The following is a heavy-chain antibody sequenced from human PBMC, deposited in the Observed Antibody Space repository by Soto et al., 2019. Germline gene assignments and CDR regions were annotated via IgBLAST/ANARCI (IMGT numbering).Heavy chain of an antibody. J-gene: IGHJ5*02. D-gene: IGHD2-2*01. CDR1: GFTFINSA. CDR2: IVVGSGHI. V-gene: IGHV1-58*02. CDR3: VRESTPTRWFDP. Sequence: ASVKVSCKASGFTFINSAIQWVRQARGQRLEWMGWIVVGSGHINYAQKFQERLSITRDMSTSTVYMELSSLRSEDTAVYYCVRESTPTRWFDPWGQGTLVTVSS.